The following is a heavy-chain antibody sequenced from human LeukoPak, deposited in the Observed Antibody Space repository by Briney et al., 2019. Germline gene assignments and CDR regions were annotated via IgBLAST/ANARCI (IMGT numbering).Heavy chain of an antibody. Sequence: SETLSLTCIVSGGSISTYYWSWIRQPPGKGLEWIGYFYYSGTTNYNPSLKSRVTISGDTSKNQVSLKLSSVTAADTAVYYCARVRPAVAGTHYFDYWGQGTLVTVSS. CDR3: ARVRPAVAGTHYFDY. J-gene: IGHJ4*02. CDR2: FYYSGTT. V-gene: IGHV4-59*01. CDR1: GGSISTYY. D-gene: IGHD6-19*01.